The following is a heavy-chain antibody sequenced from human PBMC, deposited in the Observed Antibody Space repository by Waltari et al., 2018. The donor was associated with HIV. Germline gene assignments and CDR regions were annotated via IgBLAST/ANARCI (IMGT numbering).Heavy chain of an antibody. V-gene: IGHV3-30*18. CDR2: IWHDETNK. J-gene: IGHJ4*02. CDR1: GFTFSRYG. CDR3: AKEDSSSSDPHYFDY. D-gene: IGHD6-6*01. Sequence: QVQLVESGGGVVQPGRSLRLSCAASGFTFSRYGMHWVRQAPGKGLEWVAVIWHDETNKYYAASVTGRFTISRDNSMNTLYLQMNSLRAEDTAMYYCAKEDSSSSDPHYFDYWGQGTLVTVSS.